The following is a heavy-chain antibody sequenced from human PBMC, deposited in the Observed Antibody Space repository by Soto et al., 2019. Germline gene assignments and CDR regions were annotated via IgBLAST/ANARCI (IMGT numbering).Heavy chain of an antibody. J-gene: IGHJ5*02. V-gene: IGHV1-18*04. D-gene: IGHD3-22*01. CDR2: ISAYNGNT. CDR1: GYTFTNYG. CDR3: ARAHHSSSFSRWFDP. Sequence: QVQLVQSGGEVKKPGASVKVSCKASGYTFTNYGISWVRQAPGQGLEWMGWISAYNGNTNYAQKFQGRLTMTTDTSTSTAYMELRSLRSDDTAVYYCARAHHSSSFSRWFDPWGQGTLVTVSS.